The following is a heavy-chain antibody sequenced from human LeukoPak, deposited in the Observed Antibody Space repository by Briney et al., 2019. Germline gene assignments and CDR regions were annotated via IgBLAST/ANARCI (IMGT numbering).Heavy chain of an antibody. D-gene: IGHD1-14*01. J-gene: IGHJ3*02. Sequence: GESLKISCQGSGYSLTNYWIGWVRQMPGKGLEWMGIINPTDSNTKYSPSFQGQVIISADNSISTAFLQWSSLRASDTAMYYCARRPLGQTVDAFDIWGQGTTVTVSS. CDR2: INPTDSNT. V-gene: IGHV5-51*01. CDR3: ARRPLGQTVDAFDI. CDR1: GYSLTNYW.